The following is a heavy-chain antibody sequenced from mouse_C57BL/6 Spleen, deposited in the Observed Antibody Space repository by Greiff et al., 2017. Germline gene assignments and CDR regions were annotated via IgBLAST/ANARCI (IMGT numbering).Heavy chain of an antibody. CDR1: GYAFSSSW. Sequence: QVQLQQSGPELVKPGASVKISCKASGYAFSSSWMNWVKQRPGKGLEWIGRIYPGDGDTNYTGKFKGKATLTADKSSSTAYMQLSSLTSDDSAVYFCARSYYGSSCVLWYFDVWGTGTTVTVSS. V-gene: IGHV1-82*01. D-gene: IGHD1-1*01. J-gene: IGHJ1*03. CDR3: ARSYYGSSCVLWYFDV. CDR2: IYPGDGDT.